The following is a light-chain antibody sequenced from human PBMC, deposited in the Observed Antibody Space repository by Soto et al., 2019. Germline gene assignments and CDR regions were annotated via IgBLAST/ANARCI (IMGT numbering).Light chain of an antibody. CDR1: SSDVGGYNY. J-gene: IGLJ1*01. CDR2: DVN. CDR3: TSYTYMRGSTFV. V-gene: IGLV2-14*03. Sequence: QSALTQPASVSGSPGQSITISCTGTSSDVGGYNYVSWYQQHPGKAPKLMIYDVNHRPSGVSNRFSGSKSGNTASLTISGLQAEEEADYYRTSYTYMRGSTFVSGTGTKVPIL.